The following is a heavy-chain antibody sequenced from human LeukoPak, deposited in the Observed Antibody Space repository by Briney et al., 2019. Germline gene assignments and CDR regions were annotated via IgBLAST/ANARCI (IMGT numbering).Heavy chain of an antibody. J-gene: IGHJ6*03. CDR1: GDSVSSNSAA. D-gene: IGHD6-13*01. Sequence: SQTLSLTCAISGDSVSSNSAAWNWIRQSPSRGLEWLGRTYYRSKWYNDYAVSVKSRITINPDTSKNQFSLQLNSVTPEDTAVYYCARSSSWYSHDKYYYYYYMDVWGKGTTVTISS. CDR2: TYYRSKWYN. CDR3: ARSSSWYSHDKYYYYYYMDV. V-gene: IGHV6-1*01.